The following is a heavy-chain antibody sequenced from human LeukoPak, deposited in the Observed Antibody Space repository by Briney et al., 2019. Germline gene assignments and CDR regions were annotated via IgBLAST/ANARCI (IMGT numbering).Heavy chain of an antibody. V-gene: IGHV4-59*12. CDR1: GGSISNYY. Sequence: PSETLSLTCTVSGGSISNYYWSWIRQPPGKGLEWIGHIYYSGATKYNPSLKSRITTSVDTSKNQFSLMLSSVTAADTAVYYCARDGRPYYDILTGYQGNDAFDIWGQGTMVTVSS. D-gene: IGHD3-9*01. CDR3: ARDGRPYYDILTGYQGNDAFDI. CDR2: IYYSGAT. J-gene: IGHJ3*02.